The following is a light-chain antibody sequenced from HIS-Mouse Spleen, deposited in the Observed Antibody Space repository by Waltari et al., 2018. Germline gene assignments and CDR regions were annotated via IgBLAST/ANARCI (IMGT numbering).Light chain of an antibody. V-gene: IGLV3-19*01. CDR1: SLRSYY. J-gene: IGLJ3*02. CDR2: GKN. Sequence: SSELTQDPAVSVALGQAVRITCQGDSLRSYYASWYQQKPGQAPVIVIYGKNNRTSGIPDRFSGSSSGNTASLTITGAQAEDEDEYYCNSRDSSGNHLVFGGGTKLTVL. CDR3: NSRDSSGNHLV.